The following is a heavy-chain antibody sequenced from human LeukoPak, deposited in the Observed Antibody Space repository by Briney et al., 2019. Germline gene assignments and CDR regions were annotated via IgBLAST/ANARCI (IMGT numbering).Heavy chain of an antibody. D-gene: IGHD6-13*01. CDR3: ARALDQKAAGPYYYYMDV. V-gene: IGHV1-69*13. CDR2: IIPIFGTA. CDR1: GGTFSSYA. Sequence: SVKVSCEASGGTFSSYAISWVRQAPGQGLEWMGGIIPIFGTANYAQKFQGRVTITADESTSTAYMELSSLRSEDTAVYYCARALDQKAAGPYYYYMDVWGKGTTVTVSS. J-gene: IGHJ6*03.